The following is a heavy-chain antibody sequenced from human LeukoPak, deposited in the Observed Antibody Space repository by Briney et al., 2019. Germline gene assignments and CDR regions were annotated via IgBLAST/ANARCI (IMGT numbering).Heavy chain of an antibody. J-gene: IGHJ3*02. D-gene: IGHD5-24*01. Sequence: SETLSLTCTVSGDSISSYYWSGIRQPPGKGLEWIGYIYYSGGTDYNPSLKSRVTISVDTSKNQFSLKLRSVTAADTAVYYCARHVTISGPYDASDIWSQGTMVTVSP. CDR3: ARHVTISGPYDASDI. CDR1: GDSISSYY. CDR2: IYYSGGT. V-gene: IGHV4-59*08.